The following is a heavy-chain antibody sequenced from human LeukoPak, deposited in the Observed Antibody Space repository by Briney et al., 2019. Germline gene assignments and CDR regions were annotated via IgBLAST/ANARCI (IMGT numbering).Heavy chain of an antibody. V-gene: IGHV3-53*01. Sequence: GGSLRLSCAASGFTVSSNYMSWVRQAPGKGLEWVSVIYSGGSTYYADSVKGRFTISRDNSKNTPYLQMNSLRAEDTAVYYCARETSDGGFDYWGQGTLVIVSS. CDR2: IYSGGST. CDR3: ARETSDGGFDY. CDR1: GFTVSSNY. J-gene: IGHJ4*02.